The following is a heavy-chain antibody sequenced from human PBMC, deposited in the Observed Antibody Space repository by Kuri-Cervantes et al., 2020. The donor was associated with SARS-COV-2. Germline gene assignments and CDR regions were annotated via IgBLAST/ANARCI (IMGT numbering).Heavy chain of an antibody. Sequence: GESLKISWAASGFTFSSYSMNWVRQAPGKGLEWVSSISSSSSYIYYADSVKGRFTISRDNAKNSLYLQMNSLRAEDTAVYYCARDRIPLIPGGMDVWGQGTTVTVPS. D-gene: IGHD1-14*01. V-gene: IGHV3-21*01. J-gene: IGHJ6*02. CDR1: GFTFSSYS. CDR3: ARDRIPLIPGGMDV. CDR2: ISSSSSYI.